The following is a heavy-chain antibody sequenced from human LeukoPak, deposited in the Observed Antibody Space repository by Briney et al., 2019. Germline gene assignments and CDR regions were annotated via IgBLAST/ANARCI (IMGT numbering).Heavy chain of an antibody. V-gene: IGHV4-59*01. CDR2: IYYSGST. CDR1: GGSISSYY. J-gene: IGHJ4*02. Sequence: PSETLSLTRTVSGGSISSYYWSWIRQPPGKGLEWIGYIYYSGSTNYNPSLKSRVTISVDTSKNQFSLKLSSVTAADTAVYYCAMGDGYNYGYWGQGTLVTVSS. CDR3: AMGDGYNYGY. D-gene: IGHD5-12*01.